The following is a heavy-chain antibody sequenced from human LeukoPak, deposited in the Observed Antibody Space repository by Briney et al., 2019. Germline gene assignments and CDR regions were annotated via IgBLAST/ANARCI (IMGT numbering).Heavy chain of an antibody. CDR1: GFTFSDAW. V-gene: IGHV3-15*01. CDR2: IQSKTDGGPP. Sequence: GGSLRPSCATSGFTFSDAWMSWVRQAPGEGLEWVGRIQSKTDGGPPDYAAPVKGRFTISRDDSKNTLYLQMNSLKAGDTAVYYCTTDRGALTNWGPGTLATVSS. CDR3: TTDRGALTN. D-gene: IGHD3-10*01. J-gene: IGHJ4*02.